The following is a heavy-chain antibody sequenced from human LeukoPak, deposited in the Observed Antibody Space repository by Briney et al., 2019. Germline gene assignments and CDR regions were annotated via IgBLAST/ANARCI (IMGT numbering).Heavy chain of an antibody. J-gene: IGHJ2*01. Sequence: PSETLSLTCTVSGGSISYYYWSWIRQSAGKGLEWIGRVYTSGSTNDNPSLKSRVTMSVDTSKNQFSLRLSSVTAADTAVYYCARDALGWGSNWYFDLWGRGTLVTVSS. V-gene: IGHV4-4*07. CDR2: VYTSGST. D-gene: IGHD3-16*01. CDR3: ARDALGWGSNWYFDL. CDR1: GGSISYYY.